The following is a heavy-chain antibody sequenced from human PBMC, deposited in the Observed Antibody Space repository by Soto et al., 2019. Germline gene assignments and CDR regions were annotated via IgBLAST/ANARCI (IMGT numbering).Heavy chain of an antibody. CDR1: GGSFSGYY. CDR3: ARGTGIAAAFDY. J-gene: IGHJ4*02. Sequence: SETLSLTCAVYGGSFSGYYWSWIRQPPGKGLEWIGEINHSGSTNYNPSLKSRVTISVDTSKNQFSLKLSSVTAADTAVYYCARGTGIAAAFDYWGQGTLVTVSS. V-gene: IGHV4-34*01. D-gene: IGHD6-13*01. CDR2: INHSGST.